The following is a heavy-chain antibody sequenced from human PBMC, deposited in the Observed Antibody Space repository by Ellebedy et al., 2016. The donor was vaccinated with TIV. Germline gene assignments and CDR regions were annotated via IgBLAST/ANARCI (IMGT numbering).Heavy chain of an antibody. D-gene: IGHD4-23*01. V-gene: IGHV1-69*13. CDR3: ASGTVYGGNSFDY. CDR2: IIPIFGTA. Sequence: SVKVSXKASGGTFSSYAISWVRQAPGQGLEWMGGIIPIFGTANYAQKFQGRVTITADESTSTAYMELSSLRSEDTAVYYCASGTVYGGNSFDYWGQGTLVTVSS. CDR1: GGTFSSYA. J-gene: IGHJ4*02.